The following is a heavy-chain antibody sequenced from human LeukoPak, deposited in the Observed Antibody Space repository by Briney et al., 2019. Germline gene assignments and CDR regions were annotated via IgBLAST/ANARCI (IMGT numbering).Heavy chain of an antibody. CDR2: IYYSGST. D-gene: IGHD4-17*01. CDR3: ARDDYGDLQGAFDI. J-gene: IGHJ3*02. V-gene: IGHV4-59*01. CDR1: GGSISSYY. Sequence: PSGTLSLTCTVSGGSISSYYWSWIRQPPGKGLEWIGYIYYSGSTNYNPSLKSRVTISVDTSKNQFSLKLSSVTAADTAVYYCARDDYGDLQGAFDIWGQGTMVTVSS.